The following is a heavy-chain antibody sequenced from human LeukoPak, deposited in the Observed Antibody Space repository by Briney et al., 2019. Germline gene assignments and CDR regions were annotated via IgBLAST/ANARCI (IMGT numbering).Heavy chain of an antibody. CDR3: ARDSVDYGGNSLFHY. J-gene: IGHJ4*02. Sequence: PGGSLRLSCAASGFTFSSYSMNWVRQAPGKGLEWVSYISSSSSTIYYADSVKGRFTISRDNAKNSLYLQMNSLRAEDTAVYYCARDSVDYGGNSLFHYWGQGTLVTVSS. D-gene: IGHD4-23*01. V-gene: IGHV3-48*04. CDR1: GFTFSSYS. CDR2: ISSSSSTI.